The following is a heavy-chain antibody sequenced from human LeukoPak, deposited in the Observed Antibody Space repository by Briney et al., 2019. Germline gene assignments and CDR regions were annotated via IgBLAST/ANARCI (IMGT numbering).Heavy chain of an antibody. CDR3: ASQYGGQLDY. CDR1: GGSISSYY. V-gene: IGHV4-59*01. J-gene: IGHJ4*02. D-gene: IGHD4-23*01. Sequence: SETLSLTCTVSGGSISSYYWSWIRQPPGKGLEWIGYIYYSGSTNYNPSLKSRVTISVDTSKNQFSLKLSSVTAADTAVYYCASQYGGQLDYWGRGTLVTVSS. CDR2: IYYSGST.